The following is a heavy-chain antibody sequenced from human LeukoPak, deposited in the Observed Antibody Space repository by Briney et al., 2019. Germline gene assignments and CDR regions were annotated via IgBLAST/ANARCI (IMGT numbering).Heavy chain of an antibody. Sequence: VASVKVSCKASGGTFSSYAISWVRQAPGQGLEWMGRIIPILGIANYAQKFQGRVTITADKSTSTVYMELSSLRSEDTAVYCCARVRDGHAFDIWGQGTMVTVSS. V-gene: IGHV1-69*04. J-gene: IGHJ3*02. CDR3: ARVRDGHAFDI. CDR2: IIPILGIA. D-gene: IGHD5-24*01. CDR1: GGTFSSYA.